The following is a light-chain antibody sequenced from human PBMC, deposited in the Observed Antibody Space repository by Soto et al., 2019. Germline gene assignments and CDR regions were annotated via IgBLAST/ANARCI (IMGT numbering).Light chain of an antibody. CDR3: CSYAYSSTFWV. CDR2: EGS. Sequence: QSALTQPASVSGSPGQSITISCTGTSSDVGSYNLVSWYQQHPGKAPKLMIYEGSKRPSGVSNRFSGSKSGNTASLTISGLQAEDEADYYCCSYAYSSTFWVFGGGIKVTVL. CDR1: SSDVGSYNL. V-gene: IGLV2-23*03. J-gene: IGLJ3*02.